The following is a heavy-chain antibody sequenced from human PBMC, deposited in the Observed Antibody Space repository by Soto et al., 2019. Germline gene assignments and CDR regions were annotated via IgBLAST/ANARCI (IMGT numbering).Heavy chain of an antibody. D-gene: IGHD2-21*02. J-gene: IGHJ5*02. CDR3: AKFYGGNSAHTYTIDP. Sequence: EVQLLESGGGLVQPGGSLRLSCAASGFTFSSYAMSWVRQAPGKGLEWVSTISSSGGSTHYADSVKGRFTISSDNSKNTLYLQMNRLRAEDTAVYYCAKFYGGNSAHTYTIDPWGQGTLVTVSS. CDR2: ISSSGGST. V-gene: IGHV3-23*01. CDR1: GFTFSSYA.